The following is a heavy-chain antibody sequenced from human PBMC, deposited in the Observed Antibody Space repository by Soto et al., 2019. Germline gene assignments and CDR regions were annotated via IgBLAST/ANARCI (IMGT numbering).Heavy chain of an antibody. CDR2: IILALGTP. Sequence: QVQLVQSGAEVKKPGSSVKVSCKPSGGSFNNYALSWVRQAPGQWLEWLGGIILALGTPHYAQNFQGRVTITADESRSKVYMALGSLRLDDTAVYYCGRYCTNTKCQGGYYLDFWCHGTLVTVSS. V-gene: IGHV1-69*01. CDR3: GRYCTNTKCQGGYYLDF. CDR1: GGSFNNYA. D-gene: IGHD2-8*01. J-gene: IGHJ4*01.